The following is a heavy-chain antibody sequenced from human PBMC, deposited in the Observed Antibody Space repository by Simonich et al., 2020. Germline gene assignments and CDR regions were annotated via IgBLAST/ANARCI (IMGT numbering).Heavy chain of an antibody. J-gene: IGHJ6*02. CDR3: AGGVYCSSTSCSTYYYYGMDV. V-gene: IGHV3-21*01. Sequence: EVQLVESGGGLVKPGGSLRLSCAASGFTFSSYSMNWVRQAPGKGLEWFSSISSRSSYIYYANSVKGRFTNSRENAKNSLYLQMNSRRAEDTAVYYCAGGVYCSSTSCSTYYYYGMDVWSQGTTVTVSS. CDR2: ISSRSSYI. D-gene: IGHD2-2*01. CDR1: GFTFSSYS.